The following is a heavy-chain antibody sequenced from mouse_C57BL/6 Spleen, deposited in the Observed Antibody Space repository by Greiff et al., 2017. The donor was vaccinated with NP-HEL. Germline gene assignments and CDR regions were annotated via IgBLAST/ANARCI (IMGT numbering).Heavy chain of an antibody. V-gene: IGHV3-6*01. CDR3: ARGGNYDGFAY. CDR2: ISYDGSN. CDR1: GYSITSGYY. J-gene: IGHJ3*01. D-gene: IGHD1-1*01. Sequence: EVKLQESGPGLVKPSQSLSLTCSVTGYSITSGYYWNWIRQFPGNKLEWMGYISYDGSNNYNPSLKNRISITRDTSKNQFFLKLNSVTTEDTATYYCARGGNYDGFAYWGQGTLVTVSA.